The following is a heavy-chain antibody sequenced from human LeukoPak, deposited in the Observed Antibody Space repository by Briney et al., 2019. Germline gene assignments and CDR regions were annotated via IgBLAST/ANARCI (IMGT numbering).Heavy chain of an antibody. J-gene: IGHJ4*02. V-gene: IGHV3-23*01. CDR2: FSGGIDTT. CDR3: AKADLATCRGATCYYFDS. CDR1: GFTFSSYA. Sequence: GGSLRLSCAASGFTFSSYAMSWVRQAPGKRLEWVSTFSGGIDTTYQADSVKDRFTISRDNSKNTLFLQMNSLRAEDTAIYYCAKADLATCRGATCYYFDSWGQGTLVFVSS. D-gene: IGHD2-2*01.